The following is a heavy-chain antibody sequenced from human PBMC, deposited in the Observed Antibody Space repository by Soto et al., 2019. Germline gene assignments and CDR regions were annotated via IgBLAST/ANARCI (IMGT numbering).Heavy chain of an antibody. CDR1: GYTFSRYG. V-gene: IGHV1-18*01. J-gene: IGHJ4*02. Sequence: ASVKVSCKASGYTFSRYGISWVRQAPGQGLEWMGWISAHNGDTNYAQKFQGRVTMTTDTSTSTAYMEVRSLRSDDTAVYYCARVQHWNYAVGYWGQGTLVTVSS. CDR2: ISAHNGDT. CDR3: ARVQHWNYAVGY. D-gene: IGHD1-7*01.